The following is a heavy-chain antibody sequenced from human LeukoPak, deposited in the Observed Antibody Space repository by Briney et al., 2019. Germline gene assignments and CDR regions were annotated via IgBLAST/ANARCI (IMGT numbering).Heavy chain of an antibody. CDR2: ISAYNGNT. J-gene: IGHJ6*02. CDR3: ARGGRGIAAVYYYYGMDV. D-gene: IGHD6-13*01. CDR1: GYTFTSYG. V-gene: IGHV1-18*01. Sequence: GPVKVSCKASGYTFTSYGISWVRQAPGQGLEWMGWISAYNGNTNYAQKFQGRVTMTRNTSISTAYMELSSLRSEDTAVYYCARGGRGIAAVYYYYGMDVWGQGTTVTVSS.